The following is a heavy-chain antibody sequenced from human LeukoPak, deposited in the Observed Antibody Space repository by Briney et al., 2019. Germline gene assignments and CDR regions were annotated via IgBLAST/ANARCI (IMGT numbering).Heavy chain of an antibody. Sequence: PSETLSLTCTVYGGSISGSSYYWGWISQPPGKGLEWIGSIYYSGSTYYNPSLKSRVTISVDTSKNQFSLQLSSVTAADTAVYYCARSGDSGFYYYYYMDVWGKGTTVTVSS. D-gene: IGHD6-25*01. CDR2: IYYSGST. V-gene: IGHV4-39*01. CDR1: GGSISGSSYY. J-gene: IGHJ6*03. CDR3: ARSGDSGFYYYYYMDV.